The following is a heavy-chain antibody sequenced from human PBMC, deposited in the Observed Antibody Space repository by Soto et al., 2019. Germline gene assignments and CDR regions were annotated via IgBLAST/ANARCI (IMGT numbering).Heavy chain of an antibody. D-gene: IGHD5-12*01. Sequence: GGSLRLSCAASGFTFSSYWMHWVRQAPGKGLVWVSRIKSDGSSTRYADSVKGRFTISRDNAKNTLYLQMNSLRAEDTAVYYCARDRDSGYEASFDYWGQGTLVTVSS. J-gene: IGHJ4*02. CDR2: IKSDGSST. V-gene: IGHV3-74*01. CDR1: GFTFSSYW. CDR3: ARDRDSGYEASFDY.